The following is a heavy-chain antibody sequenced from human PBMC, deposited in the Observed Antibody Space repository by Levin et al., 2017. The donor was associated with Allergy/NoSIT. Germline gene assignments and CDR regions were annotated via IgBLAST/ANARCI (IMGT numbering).Heavy chain of an antibody. CDR1: GFIFNDYA. Sequence: GGSLRLSCEASGFIFNDYALSWVRQAPGKGLEWVSAISASGGSTYYADSVKGRFTISRDDSKNTLYSQMNSLRAEDTAVYYCAKDVLRFGAWDAVDIWGQGTMVTVSS. J-gene: IGHJ3*02. D-gene: IGHD3-16*01. CDR2: ISASGGST. CDR3: AKDVLRFGAWDAVDI. V-gene: IGHV3-23*01.